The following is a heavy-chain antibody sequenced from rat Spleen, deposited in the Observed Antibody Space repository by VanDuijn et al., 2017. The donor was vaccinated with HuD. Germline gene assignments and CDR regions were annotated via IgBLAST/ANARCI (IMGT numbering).Heavy chain of an antibody. V-gene: IGHV5S23*01. J-gene: IGHJ3*01. CDR2: ISYDGTAT. Sequence: EVQLVESGGGLVPPGRSMKLSCAASGLSFSNYDMAWVRQAPTKGLEWVASISYDGTATYYRDSVKGRFTLSRDNAKSTLYLQMDSLRSEDTATYYCATGPRILRLDWFAYWGQGTLVTVSS. D-gene: IGHD1-6*01. CDR1: GLSFSNYD. CDR3: ATGPRILRLDWFAY.